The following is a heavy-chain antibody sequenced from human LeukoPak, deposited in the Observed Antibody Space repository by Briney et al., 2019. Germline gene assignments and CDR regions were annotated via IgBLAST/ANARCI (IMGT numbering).Heavy chain of an antibody. D-gene: IGHD5-18*01. Sequence: RASVKVSCKASGYTFTGYYMHWVRQAPGQGLEWMGWINPNSGGTNYAQKFQGRVTMTRDTSISTAYMELSRLRSDDTAIYYCATYRQVLLPFESWGQGTLVTVSS. CDR1: GYTFTGYY. CDR3: ATYRQVLLPFES. CDR2: INPNSGGT. V-gene: IGHV1-2*02. J-gene: IGHJ4*02.